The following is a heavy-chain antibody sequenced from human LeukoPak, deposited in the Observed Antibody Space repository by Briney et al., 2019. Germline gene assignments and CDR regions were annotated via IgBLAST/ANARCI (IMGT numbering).Heavy chain of an antibody. J-gene: IGHJ6*02. V-gene: IGHV4-30-2*01. Sequence: SETLSLTCTVSGDSINNNNYYWSWIRQPPGKGLEWIGYIYHSGSTYYNPSLKSRVTISVDRSKNQFSLKLSSVTAADTAVYYCARDQGGSFVYGLDVWGQGTTVIVSS. D-gene: IGHD2-15*01. CDR3: ARDQGGSFVYGLDV. CDR1: GDSINNNNYY. CDR2: IYHSGST.